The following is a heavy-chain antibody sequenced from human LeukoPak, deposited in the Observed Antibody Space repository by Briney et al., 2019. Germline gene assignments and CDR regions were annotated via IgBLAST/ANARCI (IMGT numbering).Heavy chain of an antibody. V-gene: IGHV1-18*01. J-gene: IGHJ6*02. CDR1: GYTFTSYG. D-gene: IGHD2-15*01. Sequence: GASVKVSCKASGYTFTSYGISWVRQAPGQGLEWMGWISAYNGNTNYAQKLQGRVTMTTDTSTSTACMELRSLRSDDTAVYYCAGLQWEINCSGGSCYPEYYYYYYGMDVWGQGTTVTVSS. CDR3: AGLQWEINCSGGSCYPEYYYYYYGMDV. CDR2: ISAYNGNT.